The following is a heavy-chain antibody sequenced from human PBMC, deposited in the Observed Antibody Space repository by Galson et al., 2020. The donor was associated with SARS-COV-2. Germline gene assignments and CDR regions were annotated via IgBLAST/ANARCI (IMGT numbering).Heavy chain of an antibody. CDR3: ARVDYYDSSVGY. V-gene: IGHV4-59*01. Sequence: SETLSLTCTVSGGSISSYYWSWIRQPPGKGLEWIGYIYYSGSTNYNPSLKSRVTISVDTSKNQFSLKLSSVTAADTAVYYCARVDYYDSSVGYWGQGTLVTVSS. CDR2: IYYSGST. CDR1: GGSISSYY. J-gene: IGHJ4*02. D-gene: IGHD3-22*01.